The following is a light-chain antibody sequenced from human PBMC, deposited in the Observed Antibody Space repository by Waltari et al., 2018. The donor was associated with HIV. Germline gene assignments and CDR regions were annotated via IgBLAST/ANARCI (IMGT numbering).Light chain of an antibody. V-gene: IGKV3-15*01. CDR2: GAS. CDR3: QQYNNWPLT. J-gene: IGKJ4*01. CDR1: QSVSSN. Sequence: EIVMTQSPATLSVSPGERASLSCRASQSVSSNLAWYQQKPGQAPRLVIYGASARATGIPARFSGSGSGTEFTLTISSLQSEDFEVYYCQQYNNWPLTFGGGTRVEIK.